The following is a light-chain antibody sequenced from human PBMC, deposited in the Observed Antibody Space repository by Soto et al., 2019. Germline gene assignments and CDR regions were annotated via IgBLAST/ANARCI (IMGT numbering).Light chain of an antibody. CDR2: GAS. V-gene: IGKV3-15*01. J-gene: IGKJ1*01. CDR3: QQYNKWPRT. Sequence: EIVMTQSRATLSVSPGERVTLSCRASQSVSNDLAWYQQKPGQAPGLLIYGASTRATGIPARFSGSGSGTEFTLTINSLQSEDFAVYYCQQYNKWPRTFGQGTKVEIK. CDR1: QSVSND.